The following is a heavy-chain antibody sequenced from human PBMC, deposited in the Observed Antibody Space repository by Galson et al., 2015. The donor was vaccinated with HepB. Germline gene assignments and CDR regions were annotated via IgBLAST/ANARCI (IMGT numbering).Heavy chain of an antibody. CDR2: IWYDGSNK. Sequence: SLRLSCAASGFTFSSYGMHWVRQAPGKGLEWVAVIWYDGSNKYYADSVKGRFTISRDNSKNTLYLQMNSLRAEDTAVYYCAREGRRDGIAAAGTEPFDYWGQGTLVTVSS. J-gene: IGHJ4*02. V-gene: IGHV3-33*01. D-gene: IGHD6-13*01. CDR1: GFTFSSYG. CDR3: AREGRRDGIAAAGTEPFDY.